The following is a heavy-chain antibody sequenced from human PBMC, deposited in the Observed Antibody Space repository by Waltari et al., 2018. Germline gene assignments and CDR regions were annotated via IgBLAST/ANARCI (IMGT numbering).Heavy chain of an antibody. CDR3: ARGGITIFGVVTDAFDI. V-gene: IGHV4-61*02. J-gene: IGHJ3*02. CDR1: GGSISSGSYS. Sequence: QVQLQESGPGLVKPSQTLSLTCTVSGGSISSGSYSLSWIRQPAGKGLEWIGRIYTSGSTNYNPSLKSRVTISVDTSKNQFSLKLSSVTAADTAVYYCARGGITIFGVVTDAFDIWGQGTMVTVSS. CDR2: IYTSGST. D-gene: IGHD3-3*01.